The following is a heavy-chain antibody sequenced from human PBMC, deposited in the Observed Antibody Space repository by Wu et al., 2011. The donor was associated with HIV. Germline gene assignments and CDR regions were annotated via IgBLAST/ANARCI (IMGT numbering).Heavy chain of an antibody. CDR2: IIPIFGTA. J-gene: IGHJ4*02. CDR3: ARDFGGDGDS. V-gene: IGHV1-69*14. CDR1: GGTFNSYG. Sequence: QVQLVQSGAAVKKPGSSVKVSCKASGGTFNSYGITWVRQAPGQGLEWVGGIIPIFGTANYAQKFQGRVTITADKSTSTAYMELSSPRSEDTAMYYCARDFGGDGDSWGQGTLVTVSS. D-gene: IGHD2-21*01.